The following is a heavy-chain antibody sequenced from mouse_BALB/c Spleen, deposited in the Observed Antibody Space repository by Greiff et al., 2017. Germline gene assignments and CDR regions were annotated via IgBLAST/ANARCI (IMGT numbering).Heavy chain of an antibody. CDR1: GFNIKDTY. Sequence: EVKLQESGAELVKPGASVKLSCTASGFNIKDTYMHWVKQRPEQGLEWIGRIDPANGNTKYDPKFQGKATITADTSSNTAYLQLSSLTSEDTAVYYCARGLLHHYYAMDYWGQGTSVTVSS. D-gene: IGHD2-3*01. CDR2: IDPANGNT. CDR3: ARGLLHHYYAMDY. V-gene: IGHV14-3*02. J-gene: IGHJ4*01.